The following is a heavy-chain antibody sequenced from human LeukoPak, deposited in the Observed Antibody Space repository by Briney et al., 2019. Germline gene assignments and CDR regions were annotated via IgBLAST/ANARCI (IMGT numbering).Heavy chain of an antibody. Sequence: GGSLRLSCAASGFTFSSYWMHWVRQAPGKGLVWVSRINSDGRSTSYADSVKGRFTISRDNSNNTLYLQMNSLRPEDTAVYFCARDYAATYGAIDHWGQGTLVTVSS. J-gene: IGHJ4*02. CDR2: INSDGRST. CDR1: GFTFSSYW. D-gene: IGHD3-10*01. CDR3: ARDYAATYGAIDH. V-gene: IGHV3-74*01.